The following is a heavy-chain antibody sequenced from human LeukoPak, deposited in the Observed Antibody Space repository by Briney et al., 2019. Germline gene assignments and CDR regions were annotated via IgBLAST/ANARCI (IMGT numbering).Heavy chain of an antibody. D-gene: IGHD6-19*01. CDR1: GFTVSSTY. CDR3: AKPSSGWWEGDYFDY. Sequence: GGSLRLSCAASGFTVSSTYMSWVRQAPGKGLEWVSIIYSAGSTYYADSVKGRFTISRDNSKNTLYLQMNSLRAEDTAVYYCAKPSSGWWEGDYFDYWGQGTLVTVSS. V-gene: IGHV3-53*01. CDR2: IYSAGST. J-gene: IGHJ4*02.